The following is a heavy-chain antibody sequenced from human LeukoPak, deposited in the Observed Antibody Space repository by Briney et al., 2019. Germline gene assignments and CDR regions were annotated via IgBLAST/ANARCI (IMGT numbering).Heavy chain of an antibody. V-gene: IGHV3-23*01. CDR1: GFTFNNYA. J-gene: IGHJ4*02. CDR2: ICGSGGST. D-gene: IGHD1-26*01. CDR3: AKGSTYSGSLVDY. Sequence: GRSLRLSCAASGFTFNNYAMSWVRQAPGRGLEWVSAICGSGGSTYYAESVKGRFTISRDNSKNTLYLQMNSLRAEDTAVYYCAKGSTYSGSLVDYWGQGTLVTVSS.